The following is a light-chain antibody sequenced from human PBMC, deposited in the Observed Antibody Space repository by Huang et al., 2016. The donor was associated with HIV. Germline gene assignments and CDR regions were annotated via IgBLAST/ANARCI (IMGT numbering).Light chain of an antibody. J-gene: IGKJ2*01. CDR1: QSISNN. Sequence: DIVLTQSPGTLSLSPGERVTLSCRASQSISNNLAWYQQKPGQTPRLLIDGGSNRATGIPDRFSGSGSGTDFTLTISGLEPEDFAVYVCQRYGSSPYTFGQGTKLEIK. CDR2: GGS. CDR3: QRYGSSPYT. V-gene: IGKV3-20*01.